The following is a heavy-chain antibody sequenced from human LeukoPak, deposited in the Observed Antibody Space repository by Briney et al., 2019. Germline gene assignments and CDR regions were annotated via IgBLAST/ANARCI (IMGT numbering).Heavy chain of an antibody. D-gene: IGHD3-3*01. CDR1: GGTFISYA. J-gene: IGHJ6*02. CDR2: IIPIFGTA. CDR3: ARVRFLEWFNYYGMDV. V-gene: IGHV1-69*13. Sequence: SVKVSCKASGGTFISYAISWVRQAPGQGLEWMGGIIPIFGTANYAQKFQGRVTITADESTSTAYMELSSLRSEDTAVYYCARVRFLEWFNYYGMDVWGQGTTVTVSS.